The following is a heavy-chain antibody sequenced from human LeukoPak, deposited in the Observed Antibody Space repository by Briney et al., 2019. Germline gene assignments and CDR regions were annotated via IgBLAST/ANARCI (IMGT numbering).Heavy chain of an antibody. Sequence: GASVKVSCKASGNTFTGYYMHWVRQAPGQGLEWMGWINPNSGGTNYAQKFQGRVTMTRDTSISTAYMELSRLRSDDTAVYYCARDLGIAVAGTPFMWGTYCYYGMDVWGQGTTVTVSS. CDR3: ARDLGIAVAGTPFMWGTYCYYGMDV. CDR2: INPNSGGT. CDR1: GNTFTGYY. D-gene: IGHD6-19*01. V-gene: IGHV1-2*02. J-gene: IGHJ6*02.